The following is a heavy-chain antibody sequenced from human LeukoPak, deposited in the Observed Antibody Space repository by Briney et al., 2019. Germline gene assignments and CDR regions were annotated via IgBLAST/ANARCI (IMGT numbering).Heavy chain of an antibody. V-gene: IGHV1-69*01. CDR3: ARADLGYSYGYNY. J-gene: IGHJ4*02. D-gene: IGHD5-18*01. Sequence: SVKVSCKASGGTFSSYAISWVRQAPGQGLEWMGGIIPIFGTANYAQKFQGRVTITADESTSTAYMELSGLRSEDTAVYYCARADLGYSYGYNYWGQGTLVTVSS. CDR1: GGTFSSYA. CDR2: IIPIFGTA.